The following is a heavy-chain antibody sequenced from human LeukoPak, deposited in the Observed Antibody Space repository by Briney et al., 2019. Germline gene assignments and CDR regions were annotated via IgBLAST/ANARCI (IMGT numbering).Heavy chain of an antibody. V-gene: IGHV1-2*02. CDR1: GYTFTGYY. Sequence: ASVKVSCKASGYTFTGYYMHWVRQAPGQGLEWMGWINPNSGGTNYAQKFQGRVTMTRDTSISTAYMELSRLRSDDTAVYYCARDHKWFAKMDYWGQGTLVTVSS. CDR2: INPNSGGT. CDR3: ARDHKWFAKMDY. D-gene: IGHD3-22*01. J-gene: IGHJ4*02.